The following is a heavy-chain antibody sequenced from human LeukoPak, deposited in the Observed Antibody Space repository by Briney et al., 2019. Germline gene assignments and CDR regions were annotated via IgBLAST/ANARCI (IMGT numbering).Heavy chain of an antibody. Sequence: GASVKVSCKASGYTFTSYGISWVRQAPGQGLEWMGWISAYNGNTNYAQKLQGRVTMTTDKSTSTAYMELRSLRSDDTAVYYCARDLVWDRPCSGGSCYLTAYDYWGQGTLVTVSS. D-gene: IGHD2-15*01. CDR2: ISAYNGNT. CDR3: ARDLVWDRPCSGGSCYLTAYDY. CDR1: GYTFTSYG. V-gene: IGHV1-18*01. J-gene: IGHJ4*02.